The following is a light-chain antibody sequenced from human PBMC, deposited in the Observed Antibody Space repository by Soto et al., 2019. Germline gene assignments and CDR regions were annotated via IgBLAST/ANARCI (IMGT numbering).Light chain of an antibody. J-gene: IGKJ5*01. V-gene: IGKV3-11*01. CDR1: QSVSSY. CDR3: QQRSIWTLIT. Sequence: EIVLTQSPATLSLSPGERATLSCRASQSVSSYLAWYQQKPGQAPRLLIYDASNRATGIPARFSGSGSGTDFTLTISSLEPEDFAVYYCQQRSIWTLITFGQGTRLEIK. CDR2: DAS.